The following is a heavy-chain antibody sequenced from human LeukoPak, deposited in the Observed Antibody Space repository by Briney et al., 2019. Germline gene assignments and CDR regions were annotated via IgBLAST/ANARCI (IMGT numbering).Heavy chain of an antibody. V-gene: IGHV4-39*01. CDR2: IYYSGST. CDR3: ARRGGAPYPFDY. Sequence: SETLSLTCTVSGGSISSSSYYWGWIRQPPGKGPEWIGSIYYSGSTYYNPSLKSRVTISVDTSKNQFSLKLSSVTAADTAVYYCARRGGAPYPFDYWGQGTLVTVSS. D-gene: IGHD3-16*01. CDR1: GGSISSSSYY. J-gene: IGHJ4*02.